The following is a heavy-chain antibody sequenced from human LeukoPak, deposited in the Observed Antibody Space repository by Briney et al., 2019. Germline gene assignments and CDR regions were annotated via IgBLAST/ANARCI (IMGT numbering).Heavy chain of an antibody. CDR1: GFTFSSYE. V-gene: IGHV3-48*03. CDR2: ISSSGSTI. J-gene: IGHJ6*03. D-gene: IGHD2-2*02. CDR3: ARPISRYMDV. Sequence: GGSLRLSCAASGFTFSSYEMNWVRQAPGKGLEWVSYISSSGSTIYYADSVKGRFTISRDNAKNSLYLQMNSLRAEDTAVYYCARPISRYMDVWGKGTTVTVSS.